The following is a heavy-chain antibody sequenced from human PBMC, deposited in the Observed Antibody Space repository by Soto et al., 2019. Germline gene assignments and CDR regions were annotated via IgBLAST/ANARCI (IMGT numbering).Heavy chain of an antibody. J-gene: IGHJ4*02. CDR3: ALRSMAVVPEY. D-gene: IGHD3-22*01. CDR2: LYYGRSA. CDR1: GGPISSHY. V-gene: IGHV4-59*11. Sequence: SETLSPTCTVPGGPISSHYWSWIRQPPGKGLESSVYLYYGRSANYNPSLKSRVTLSVDTSTNQCSLTLSSMTAADTAVYYCALRSMAVVPEYWGQRTLVTVPS.